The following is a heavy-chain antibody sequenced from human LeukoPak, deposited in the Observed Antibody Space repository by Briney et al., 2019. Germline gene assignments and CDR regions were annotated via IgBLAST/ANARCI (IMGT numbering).Heavy chain of an antibody. CDR2: IYYSGST. J-gene: IGHJ4*02. CDR3: AREEEEDYVWGSYRLLTY. CDR1: GGSISSYY. V-gene: IGHV4-59*01. D-gene: IGHD3-16*02. Sequence: KPSETLSLTCTVSGGSISSYYWSWIRQPPGKGLEWIGYIYYSGSTNYNPSLKSRVTISVDTSKNQFSLKLSSVTAADTAVYYCAREEEEDYVWGSYRLLTYWGQGTLVTVS.